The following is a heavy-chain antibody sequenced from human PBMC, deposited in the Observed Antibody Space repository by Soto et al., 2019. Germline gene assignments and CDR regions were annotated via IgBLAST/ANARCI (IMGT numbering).Heavy chain of an antibody. V-gene: IGHV4-34*01. CDR1: GGSFSGYY. CDR3: ARVYSSGWFPYWFDP. J-gene: IGHJ5*02. Sequence: QVQLQQWGAGLLKPSETLSLTCAVYGGSFSGYYWSWIRQPPGKGLGWIGEINHSGSTNYNPSLKSRVTISVDTSKNQFSLKLSSVTAADTAVYYCARVYSSGWFPYWFDPWGQGTLVTVSS. D-gene: IGHD6-19*01. CDR2: INHSGST.